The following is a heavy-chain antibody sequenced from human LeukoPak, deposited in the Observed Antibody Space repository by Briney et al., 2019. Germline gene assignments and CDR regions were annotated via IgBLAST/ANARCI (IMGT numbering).Heavy chain of an antibody. D-gene: IGHD3-22*01. V-gene: IGHV3-30*18. CDR3: AKDARIGGYYMDV. J-gene: IGHJ6*02. Sequence: GGSLRLSCAASGFSFSSHGMHWVRQAPGKGLEWVAVIPDASDKFYGDSVKGRFTISRDNSKNTLYLQMNSLRPEDTAVYYCAKDARIGGYYMDVWGQGTTVTVSS. CDR2: IPDASDK. CDR1: GFSFSSHG.